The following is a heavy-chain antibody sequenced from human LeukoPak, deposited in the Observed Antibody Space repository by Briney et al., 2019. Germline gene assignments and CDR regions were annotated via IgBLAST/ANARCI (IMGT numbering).Heavy chain of an antibody. Sequence: GGSLRLSCAASGFTFGGYGMHWVRQAPGKGLEWVAVISYDGSNKYYADSVKGRFTTSRDNSKNTLYLQMNSLRAEDTAVYYCAKDQWELLDYFDYWGQGTLVTVSS. CDR1: GFTFGGYG. V-gene: IGHV3-30*18. CDR3: AKDQWELLDYFDY. J-gene: IGHJ4*02. CDR2: ISYDGSNK. D-gene: IGHD1-26*01.